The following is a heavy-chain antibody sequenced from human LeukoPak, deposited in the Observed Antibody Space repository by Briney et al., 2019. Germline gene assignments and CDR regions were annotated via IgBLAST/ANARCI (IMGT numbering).Heavy chain of an antibody. CDR1: GFTFSSYG. D-gene: IGHD6-25*01. J-gene: IGHJ4*02. V-gene: IGHV3-30*18. CDR2: ISYDGSNK. Sequence: GGSLRLSCAASGFTFSSYGMHWVRQAPGKGLEWVAVISYDGSNKYYADSVKGRFTISRDNSKNTLYLQMNSLRAEDTAVYYCAKPGLPGYSSGWLDYWGQGTLVTVSS. CDR3: AKPGLPGYSSGWLDY.